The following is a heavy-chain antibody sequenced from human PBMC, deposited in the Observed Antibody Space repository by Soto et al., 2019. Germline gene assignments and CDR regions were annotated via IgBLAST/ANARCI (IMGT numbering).Heavy chain of an antibody. V-gene: IGHV3-49*03. D-gene: IGHD3-3*01. CDR2: IRSKAYGGTT. Sequence: GGSLRLSCTASGFTFGDYAMSWFRQAPGKGLEWVGFIRSKAYGGTTEYAASVKGRFTISRDDSKSIAYLQMNSLKTEDTAVYYCTRVPNYDFWSGPDYNWFDPWGQGTLVTVSS. CDR1: GFTFGDYA. CDR3: TRVPNYDFWSGPDYNWFDP. J-gene: IGHJ5*02.